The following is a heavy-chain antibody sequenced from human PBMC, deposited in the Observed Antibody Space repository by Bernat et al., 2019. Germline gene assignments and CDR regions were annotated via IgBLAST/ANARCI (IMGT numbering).Heavy chain of an antibody. Sequence: EVQLVESGGGLVQPGGSLRLSCAASGFTFTSYWMHWVRQAPGKGLVWVSRINSDGSSTNYADSVKGRFTISRDNAKNTLYLQMHSLRAEDTAVYYCAKSIYGGYADNCGQVSLVTVSS. CDR2: INSDGSST. J-gene: IGHJ4*02. V-gene: IGHV3-74*01. D-gene: IGHD5-12*01. CDR3: AKSIYGGYADN. CDR1: GFTFTSYW.